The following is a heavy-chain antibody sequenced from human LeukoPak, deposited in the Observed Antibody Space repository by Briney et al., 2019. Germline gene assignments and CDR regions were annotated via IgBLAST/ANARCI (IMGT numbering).Heavy chain of an antibody. Sequence: GGSLRLSCAVSGFTLDDYGMSWVRQAPGKGLEWVSGINWYGGSTGYADSVKGRFTISRDNAKNSLYLQMNSLRAEDTALYYCARDPSHLTMYFDYWGQGTLVTVSS. CDR1: GFTLDDYG. V-gene: IGHV3-20*04. CDR2: INWYGGST. J-gene: IGHJ4*02. CDR3: ARDPSHLTMYFDY. D-gene: IGHD6-6*01.